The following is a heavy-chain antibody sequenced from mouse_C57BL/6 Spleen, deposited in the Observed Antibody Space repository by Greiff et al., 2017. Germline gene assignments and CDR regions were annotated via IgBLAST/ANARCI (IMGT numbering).Heavy chain of an antibody. CDR2: IDPETGGT. V-gene: IGHV1-15*01. J-gene: IGHJ2*01. Sequence: QVQLQQSGAELVRPGASVTLSCTASGYTFTDYEMHWVKQTPVHGLEWIGAIDPETGGTAYNQKFKGKAILTADKSSSTAYMELRSLTSEDSAVYYCTRGGPYFYFDYWGQGTTLTVAS. CDR1: GYTFTDYE. CDR3: TRGGPYFYFDY. D-gene: IGHD2-10*01.